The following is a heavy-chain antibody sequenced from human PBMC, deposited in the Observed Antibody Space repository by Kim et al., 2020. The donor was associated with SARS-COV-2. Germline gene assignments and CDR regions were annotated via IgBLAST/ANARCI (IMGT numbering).Heavy chain of an antibody. Sequence: SVKVSCKASGGTFSSYAISWVRQAPGQGLEWMGRIIPIFGIANYAQKFQGRVTITADKSTSTAYMELSSLRSEDTAVYYCARIPTVAAGYFDYWGQGTLVTVSS. V-gene: IGHV1-69*04. D-gene: IGHD6-25*01. CDR1: GGTFSSYA. J-gene: IGHJ4*02. CDR2: IIPIFGIA. CDR3: ARIPTVAAGYFDY.